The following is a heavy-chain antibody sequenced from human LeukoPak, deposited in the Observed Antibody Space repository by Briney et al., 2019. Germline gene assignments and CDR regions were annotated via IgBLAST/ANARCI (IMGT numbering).Heavy chain of an antibody. CDR2: ISSSSSYI. CDR1: GFTFSSYS. J-gene: IGHJ3*02. CDR3: ARDGYCSGGSCYWDAFDI. V-gene: IGHV3-21*01. Sequence: PGGSLRLSCAASGFTFSSYSMNWVRQAPGKGLEWVSSISSSSSYIYYADSVKGRFTISRDNAKNSLYLQMNSLRAEDTAVYYCARDGYCSGGSCYWDAFDIWGQGTMVTASS. D-gene: IGHD2-15*01.